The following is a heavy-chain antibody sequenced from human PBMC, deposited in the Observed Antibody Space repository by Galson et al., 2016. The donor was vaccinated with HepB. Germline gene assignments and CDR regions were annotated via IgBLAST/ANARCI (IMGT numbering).Heavy chain of an antibody. Sequence: SVKVSCKASGYTLTTYYIHWVRQAPGQGLEWMGWINPNSGGTNYVQKFRGRFTMTRDTSINTAYMELSGLRSDEAAVYYCARLARVAAFYYYGMDVWGQGTTVTVSS. J-gene: IGHJ6*02. D-gene: IGHD6-25*01. CDR1: GYTLTTYY. V-gene: IGHV1-2*02. CDR2: INPNSGGT. CDR3: ARLARVAAFYYYGMDV.